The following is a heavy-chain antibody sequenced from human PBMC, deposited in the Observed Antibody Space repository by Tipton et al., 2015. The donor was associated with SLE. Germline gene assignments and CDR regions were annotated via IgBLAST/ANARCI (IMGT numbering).Heavy chain of an antibody. CDR3: ARDLTTPYFYFDY. CDR1: GYTFTGYY. D-gene: IGHD4-17*01. CDR2: INPNSGGT. V-gene: IGHV1-2*06. Sequence: QSGAEVKKPGAPVKVSCKASGYTFTGYYMHWVRQAPGQGLEWMGRINPNSGGTNYAQKFQGRVTMTRDTSISTAYMELSRLRSGDTAVYYCARDLTTPYFYFDYWGQGTLVTVSS. J-gene: IGHJ4*02.